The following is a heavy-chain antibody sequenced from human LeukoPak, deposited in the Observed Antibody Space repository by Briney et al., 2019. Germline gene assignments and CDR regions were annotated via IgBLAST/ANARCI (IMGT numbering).Heavy chain of an antibody. CDR2: IYYSGST. J-gene: IGHJ3*02. D-gene: IGHD2-21*02. CDR3: ARDIGVAYCGGDCYSAPYAFDI. V-gene: IGHV4-31*03. Sequence: PSQTLSLTCTVSGGSISSGGYYWSWIRQHPGKGLEWIGYIYYSGSTYYSPSLKSRVTISVDTSKNQFSLKLSSVTAADTAVYYCARDIGVAYCGGDCYSAPYAFDIWGQGTMVTVSS. CDR1: GGSISSGGYY.